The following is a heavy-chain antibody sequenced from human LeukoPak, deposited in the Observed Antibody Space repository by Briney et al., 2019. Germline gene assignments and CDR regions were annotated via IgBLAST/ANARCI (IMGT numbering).Heavy chain of an antibody. Sequence: GGSLRLSCAASGFTFSNYAMSWVRQAPGKGLEWVSVISGSGDSTYYADSVEGRFTISRDNSKNTLYLQMNSLRAEDTAVYYCARNWGSDYWGQGTLVTVSS. V-gene: IGHV3-23*01. J-gene: IGHJ4*02. D-gene: IGHD7-27*01. CDR3: ARNWGSDY. CDR1: GFTFSNYA. CDR2: ISGSGDST.